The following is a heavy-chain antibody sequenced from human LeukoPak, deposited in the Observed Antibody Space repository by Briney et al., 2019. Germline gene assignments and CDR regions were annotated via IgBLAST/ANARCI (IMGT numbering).Heavy chain of an antibody. Sequence: GGSLRLSCAASGFPFSYFWMSWVRQAPGKGLEWVANMNEDGGELNHVDPVKGRFTISRDNAKNSVFLQMNSLGVDDTAVYYCARGRGYSMFDYWGQGTLVTVSS. V-gene: IGHV3-7*01. CDR2: MNEDGGEL. D-gene: IGHD4-23*01. CDR3: ARGRGYSMFDY. J-gene: IGHJ4*02. CDR1: GFPFSYFW.